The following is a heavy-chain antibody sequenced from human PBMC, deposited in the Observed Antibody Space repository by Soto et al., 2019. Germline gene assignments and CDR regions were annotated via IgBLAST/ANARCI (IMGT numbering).Heavy chain of an antibody. J-gene: IGHJ4*02. V-gene: IGHV1-18*04. CDR2: ISAYNGNT. CDR1: GYTFTSYG. Sequence: GASVKVSCKASGYTFTSYGISWVRQAPGQGLEWMGWISAYNGNTNYAQKLQGRVTMTTDTSTSTAYMELRSLRSDDTAVYYCARTYCSSTSCYYFDYWGQGTLVTVSS. CDR3: ARTYCSSTSCYYFDY. D-gene: IGHD2-2*01.